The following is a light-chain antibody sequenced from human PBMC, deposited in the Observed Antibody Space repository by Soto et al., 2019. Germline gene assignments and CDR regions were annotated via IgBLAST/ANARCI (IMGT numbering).Light chain of an antibody. CDR2: GAF. V-gene: IGKV3-20*01. Sequence: EIVLTQSQGTLSVSPGETATLSCRARQSISSTYLAWYQKKPGQAPRLLLYGAFNRATGIPDRFSGSGSGTDFTLTISRLEPEDYAFYYCQQYGSSSFAFGPGTKVEI. CDR1: QSISSTY. CDR3: QQYGSSSFA. J-gene: IGKJ3*01.